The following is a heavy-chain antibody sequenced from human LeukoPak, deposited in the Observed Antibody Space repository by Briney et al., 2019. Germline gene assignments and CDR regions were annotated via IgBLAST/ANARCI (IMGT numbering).Heavy chain of an antibody. CDR1: GFTFSSYA. CDR3: ARDGHRYCSSTSCYRSDY. D-gene: IGHD2-2*02. V-gene: IGHV3-30-3*01. CDR2: ISYDGSNK. Sequence: GGSLRLSCAASGFTFSSYAMHWVRQAPGKGLEWVAVISYDGSNKYYADSVKGRFTISRDNSKNTLYLQMNSLRAEDTAVYYCARDGHRYCSSTSCYRSDYWGQGTLVTVSS. J-gene: IGHJ4*02.